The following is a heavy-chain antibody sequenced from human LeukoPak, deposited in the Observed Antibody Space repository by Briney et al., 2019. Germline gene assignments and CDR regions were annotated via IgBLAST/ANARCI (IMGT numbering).Heavy chain of an antibody. D-gene: IGHD4-17*01. V-gene: IGHV1-18*01. CDR1: GYTFTIYG. Sequence: EASVKVSFKTSGYTFTIYGLSWVRQAPGQGVEWMGWIITYNGNTYYSQKLQGRVTMTTDTSTSTAYMELRSLRSDDTAVYYCAKTTVTSEEYFYYYMDVWGKGTTVTVSS. CDR2: IITYNGNT. CDR3: AKTTVTSEEYFYYYMDV. J-gene: IGHJ6*03.